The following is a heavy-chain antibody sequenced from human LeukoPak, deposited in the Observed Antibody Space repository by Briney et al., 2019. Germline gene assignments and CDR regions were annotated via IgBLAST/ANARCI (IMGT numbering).Heavy chain of an antibody. V-gene: IGHV5-51*01. CDR3: ARLYYDYLWGTYRPSHFDY. J-gene: IGHJ4*02. Sequence: GESLKISCKGSGYSFTTYWIGWVRQMPGKGLEWMGIIYPGDSDTRYSPSFQGQVTISVDKSISTAYLQWSSLKASDTAMYYCARLYYDYLWGTYRPSHFDYWGQGILVTVSS. CDR1: GYSFTTYW. D-gene: IGHD3-16*02. CDR2: IYPGDSDT.